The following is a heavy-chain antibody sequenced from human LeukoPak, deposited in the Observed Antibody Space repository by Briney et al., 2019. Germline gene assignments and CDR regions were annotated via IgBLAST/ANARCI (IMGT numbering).Heavy chain of an antibody. CDR3: AKDRELFFAHSWFDL. CDR1: GFTFTTYA. J-gene: IGHJ5*02. V-gene: IGHV3-23*01. Sequence: GGSLRLSCAASGFTFTTYAMNWVRQAPGKGLEWVGGISISSVNSYYADSVKGRFSTSRDDSRNSLYLQMNRLRDEDTAIYYCAKDRELFFAHSWFDLWGQGTLVTVSS. CDR2: ISISSVNS. D-gene: IGHD3-10*01.